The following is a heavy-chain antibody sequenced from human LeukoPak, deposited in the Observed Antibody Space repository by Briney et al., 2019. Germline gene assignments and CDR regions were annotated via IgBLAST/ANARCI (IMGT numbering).Heavy chain of an antibody. CDR3: VRDGEGVAISVNYWFDP. Sequence: ASVKVSCTASGFTFTNYDINWVRQATGQGLEWIGWMNPRNGNTGYAQKFQGRVTMTRDTSKSTAYMELRSLRSEDTAVYYCVRDGEGVAISVNYWFDPWGQGTLVTVSS. D-gene: IGHD3-10*01. CDR2: MNPRNGNT. J-gene: IGHJ5*02. CDR1: GFTFTNYD. V-gene: IGHV1-8*01.